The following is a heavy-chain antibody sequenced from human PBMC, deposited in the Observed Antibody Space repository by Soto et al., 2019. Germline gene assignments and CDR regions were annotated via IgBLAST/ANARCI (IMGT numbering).Heavy chain of an antibody. V-gene: IGHV1-3*05. CDR3: ASEAIAAAAVYGMDV. D-gene: IGHD6-13*01. CDR1: GYTFTSYV. CDR2: INAGNGNT. J-gene: IGHJ6*02. Sequence: QVQLVQSGAEEKKPGASVKVSCKASGYTFTSYVMHWVRQAPGQRLEWMGWINAGNGNTKYSQKFQGRVTITRDTSAGTAYMGLSSLISEDTAVYYCASEAIAAAAVYGMDVWGQGTTVTVSS.